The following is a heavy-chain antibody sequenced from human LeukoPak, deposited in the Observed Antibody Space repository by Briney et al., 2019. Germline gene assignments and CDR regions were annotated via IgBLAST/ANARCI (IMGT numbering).Heavy chain of an antibody. CDR2: IYSGGST. J-gene: IGHJ6*03. CDR3: ARDRWRRYCSGGSCYHYYYYMDV. V-gene: IGHV3-66*01. Sequence: PGGSLRLSCTASGFTFGDYSMNWVRQAAGKGLEWVSVIYSGGSTYYADSVKGRFTISRDNSKNTLYLQMNSLRAEDTAVYYCARDRWRRYCSGGSCYHYYYYMDVWGKGTTVTISS. CDR1: GFTFGDYS. D-gene: IGHD2-15*01.